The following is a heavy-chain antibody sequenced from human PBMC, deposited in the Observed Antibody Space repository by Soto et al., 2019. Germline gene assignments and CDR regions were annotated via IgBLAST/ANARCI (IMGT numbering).Heavy chain of an antibody. CDR2: FDPEDGER. Sequence: ASVKVSCKVSGYTLSELSIHWVRQGPGKGLEWMGSFDPEDGERFYAQKFQGRVTMTEDTSTHIAYMELNSLKTEDTAIYYCTRPFDCSAGSCYSGWYYYYGMDVWGQGTTVTVSS. V-gene: IGHV1-24*01. D-gene: IGHD2-15*01. CDR1: GYTLSELS. CDR3: TRPFDCSAGSCYSGWYYYYGMDV. J-gene: IGHJ6*02.